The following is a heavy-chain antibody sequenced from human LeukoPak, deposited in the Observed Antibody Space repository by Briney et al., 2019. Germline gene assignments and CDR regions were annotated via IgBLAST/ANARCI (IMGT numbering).Heavy chain of an antibody. J-gene: IGHJ4*02. CDR2: IKSKTDGGTT. V-gene: IGHV3-15*01. CDR3: TTDGLITIFGVALRGCFDY. CDR1: GFTFSSYG. Sequence: PGGSLRLSCAASGFTFSSYGMHWVRQAPGKGLEWVGRIKSKTDGGTTDYAAPVKGRFTISRNDSKNTLYLQMNSLKTEDTAVYYRTTDGLITIFGVALRGCFDYWGRGTLVTVSS. D-gene: IGHD3-3*01.